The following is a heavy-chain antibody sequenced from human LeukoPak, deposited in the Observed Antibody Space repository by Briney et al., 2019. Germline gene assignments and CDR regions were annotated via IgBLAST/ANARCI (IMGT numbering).Heavy chain of an antibody. CDR3: ARDRHYYDFWSGYAFDI. CDR1: GGSISSYY. CDR2: IYYSGST. D-gene: IGHD3-3*01. V-gene: IGHV4-59*01. J-gene: IGHJ3*02. Sequence: SETLSPTCTVSGGSISSYYWSWIRQPPGKGLEWIGYIYYSGSTNYNPSLKSRVTISVDTSKNQFSLKLSSVTAADTAVYYCARDRHYYDFWSGYAFDIWGQGTMVTVSS.